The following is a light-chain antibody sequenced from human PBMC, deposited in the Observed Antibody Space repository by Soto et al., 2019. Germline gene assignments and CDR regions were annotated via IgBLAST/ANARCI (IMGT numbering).Light chain of an antibody. J-gene: IGKJ3*01. CDR1: QGISSY. Sequence: DIQLTQSPSFLSASVGDRVTITCRAGQGISSYLAWNQLKPGKAPKLMMYAASTLQSGVPSRFSGSGSGTEFTLTISSLQPEDFATYYCQQLKTYPFTFGPGTKVDIK. CDR3: QQLKTYPFT. CDR2: AAS. V-gene: IGKV1-9*01.